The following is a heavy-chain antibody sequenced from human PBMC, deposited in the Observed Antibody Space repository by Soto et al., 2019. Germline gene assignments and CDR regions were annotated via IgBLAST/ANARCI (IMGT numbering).Heavy chain of an antibody. D-gene: IGHD2-2*01. J-gene: IGHJ5*02. CDR3: ARDIVVVPAAPTTLNWFDP. Sequence: QVQLVQSGAEVKKPGSSVKVSCKASGGTFSSYAISWVRQAPGQGLEWMGGLIPIFGTANYAQKFQGRVTITAVESTSTAYMEVSSLRSEDTAVYYCARDIVVVPAAPTTLNWFDPWGQGTLVTVSS. V-gene: IGHV1-69*01. CDR2: LIPIFGTA. CDR1: GGTFSSYA.